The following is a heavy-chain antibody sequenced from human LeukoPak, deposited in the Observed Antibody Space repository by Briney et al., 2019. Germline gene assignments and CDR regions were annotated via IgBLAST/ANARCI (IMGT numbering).Heavy chain of an antibody. CDR3: ATYYGSGSFYYGMDV. D-gene: IGHD3-10*01. J-gene: IGHJ6*02. CDR1: GGTFSSYA. CDR2: IIPILGIA. Sequence: EASVKVSCKASGGTFSSYAISWVRQAPGQGLEWMGRIIPILGIANYAQKFQGRVMITADKSTSTAYMELSSLRSEDTAVYYCATYYGSGSFYYGMDVWGQGTTVTVSS. V-gene: IGHV1-69*04.